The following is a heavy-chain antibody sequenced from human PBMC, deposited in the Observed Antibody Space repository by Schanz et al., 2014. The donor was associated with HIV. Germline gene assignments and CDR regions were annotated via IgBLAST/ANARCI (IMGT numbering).Heavy chain of an antibody. CDR2: MNPRSGNT. V-gene: IGHV1-8*01. D-gene: IGHD2-8*01. CDR1: DYLFSRYG. Sequence: QVQLVQSGAEVKRPGASVKVSCKASDYLFSRYGISWVRQASGQGLEWVGWMNPRSGNTGYAQKFQGRVTLTRNTSLTTAYMELSSLTSDDTAVYYCTRGARDCSNGVCGGTYFDYWGQGTLVTVSS. J-gene: IGHJ4*02. CDR3: TRGARDCSNGVCGGTYFDY.